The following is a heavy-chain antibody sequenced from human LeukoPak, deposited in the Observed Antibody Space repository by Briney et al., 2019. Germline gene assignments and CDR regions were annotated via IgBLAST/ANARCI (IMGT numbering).Heavy chain of an antibody. J-gene: IGHJ4*02. CDR1: GYTFTSYA. CDR3: AREGEYGPGSYMFDY. V-gene: IGHV1-3*01. D-gene: IGHD3-10*01. Sequence: ASVKVSCKASGYTFTSYAMHWVRQAPGQRLEWMGWINAGNGNTKYSQKFQGRVTITRDTSASTAYMGLSSLRSEDTAVYYCAREGEYGPGSYMFDYWGQGTLVTVSS. CDR2: INAGNGNT.